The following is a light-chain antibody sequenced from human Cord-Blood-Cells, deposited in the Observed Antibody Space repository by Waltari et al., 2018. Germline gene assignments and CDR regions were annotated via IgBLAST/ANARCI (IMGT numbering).Light chain of an antibody. J-gene: IGKJ1*01. V-gene: IGKV1-5*03. CDR2: KAS. Sequence: DIQMTQSPSTLSASVGDRVTITCRASQSISSWLAWYKQKPGKAPKLLIYKASSLESGVPSRFSGSGSGTEFTLTISSLQPDDFATYYGQFWGTFGQGTKVEIK. CDR1: QSISSW. CDR3: QFWGT.